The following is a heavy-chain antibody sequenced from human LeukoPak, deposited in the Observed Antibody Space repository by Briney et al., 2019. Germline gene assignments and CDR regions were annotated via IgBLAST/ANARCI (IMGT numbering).Heavy chain of an antibody. V-gene: IGHV4-34*01. Sequence: SETLSLTRAVYGGSFSGYYWSWIRQPPGKGLEWIGEINHSGSTNYNPSLKSRVTISVDTSKNQFSLKLSSVTAADTAVYYCARSELYNWNSGWFDPWGQGTLVTVSS. D-gene: IGHD1-7*01. CDR3: ARSELYNWNSGWFDP. J-gene: IGHJ5*02. CDR1: GGSFSGYY. CDR2: INHSGST.